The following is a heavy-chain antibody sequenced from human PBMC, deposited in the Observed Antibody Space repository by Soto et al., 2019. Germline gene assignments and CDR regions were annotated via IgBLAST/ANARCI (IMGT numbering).Heavy chain of an antibody. CDR3: ARDFRGAQTFDY. J-gene: IGHJ4*02. V-gene: IGHV3-7*01. Sequence: GGSLRLSCAASGFSFSSYWMSWVRQAPGKGLEWVANIKQDGSEKYYVGSVKGRFNISRDNAKKSLDLQMTSLRAEETGVYYCARDFRGAQTFDYWGQGTLVTVSS. CDR2: IKQDGSEK. CDR1: GFSFSSYW. D-gene: IGHD3-10*01.